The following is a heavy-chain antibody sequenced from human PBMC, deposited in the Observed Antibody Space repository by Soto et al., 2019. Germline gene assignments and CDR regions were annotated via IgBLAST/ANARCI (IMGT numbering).Heavy chain of an antibody. CDR3: ARESPSSQWLPTRYFDY. CDR1: RFTFSDYS. Sequence: GGSLRLSCAASRFTFSDYSMNWVRQAPGQGLEWVSYISGGGETIYYADSVRGRFTISRDNAKNSLFLQMNSLRDEDTAVYYCARESPSSQWLPTRYFDYWGQGTQVTVSS. CDR2: ISGGGETI. J-gene: IGHJ4*02. D-gene: IGHD6-19*01. V-gene: IGHV3-48*02.